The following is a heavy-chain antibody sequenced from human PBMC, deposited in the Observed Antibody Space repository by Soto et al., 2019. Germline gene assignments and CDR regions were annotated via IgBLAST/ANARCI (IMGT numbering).Heavy chain of an antibody. J-gene: IGHJ4*02. CDR3: AKGWQVRGGQFDY. V-gene: IGHV3-23*01. CDR1: GFTFSNYV. D-gene: IGHD6-19*01. Sequence: EVQLLESGGNLVQPGGSLRLSCVASGFTFSNYVMSWVRQAPGEGLEWVSGISDSGGTTYSADFVKGRFTISRDNSKNTLYLQMNSLRAEDTAVYYCAKGWQVRGGQFDYWGQGTLVSVSS. CDR2: ISDSGGTT.